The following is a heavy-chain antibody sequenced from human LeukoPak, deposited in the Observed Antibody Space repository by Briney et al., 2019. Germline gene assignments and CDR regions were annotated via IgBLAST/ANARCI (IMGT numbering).Heavy chain of an antibody. V-gene: IGHV3-21*04. CDR3: ARVGMVRGVIAPYYFNY. Sequence: GGSLRLSCAASGFTFSSYSMNWVRQAPGKGLEWVSSISSSSSYIYYADSVKGRFTISRYNAKNSLYLQMNTLRAEDTALYYCARVGMVRGVIAPYYFNYWGQGTLVTVSS. D-gene: IGHD3-10*01. CDR2: ISSSSSYI. CDR1: GFTFSSYS. J-gene: IGHJ4*02.